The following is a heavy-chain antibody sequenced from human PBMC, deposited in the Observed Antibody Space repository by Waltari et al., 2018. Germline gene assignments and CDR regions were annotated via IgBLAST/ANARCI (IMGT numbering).Heavy chain of an antibody. Sequence: QVQLVPSGPELKKPGASVNVSCKVSGYTLTDLSMHRVRQAPGKGLEWMGGFEPEDGETIYAQKIQGRVTMTEDTSTGTAYMELSSLRSEDAAVYYCATGPHSSSWAPDYWGQGTLVTVSS. CDR2: FEPEDGET. CDR1: GYTLTDLS. CDR3: ATGPHSSSWAPDY. D-gene: IGHD6-13*01. J-gene: IGHJ4*02. V-gene: IGHV1-24*01.